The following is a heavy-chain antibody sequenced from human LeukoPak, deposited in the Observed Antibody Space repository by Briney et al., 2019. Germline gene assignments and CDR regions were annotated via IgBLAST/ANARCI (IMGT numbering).Heavy chain of an antibody. CDR3: ARSSEGRYYYDSSGYSYYYYYMDV. CDR1: GGSISSYY. D-gene: IGHD3-22*01. Sequence: SETLSLTCTVSGGSISSYYWSWIRQPPGKGLEWIGYIYYSGSTNYNPSLKSRVTISVDTSKNQFSLKLTSVTAADTAVYYCARSSEGRYYYDSSGYSYYYYYMDVWGKGTTVTISS. J-gene: IGHJ6*03. CDR2: IYYSGST. V-gene: IGHV4-59*01.